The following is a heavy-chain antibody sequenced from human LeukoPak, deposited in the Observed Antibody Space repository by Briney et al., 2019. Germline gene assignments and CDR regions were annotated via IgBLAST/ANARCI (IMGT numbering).Heavy chain of an antibody. Sequence: GASVKVSCKASGYTFTSYAMHWVRQAPGQRLEWMGWINAGNGNTKYSQKSQGRVTITRDTSASTAYMELSSLRSEDTAVYYCARDYPFGNYAFDIWGQGTMVTVSS. CDR3: ARDYPFGNYAFDI. J-gene: IGHJ3*02. D-gene: IGHD1-7*01. V-gene: IGHV1-3*01. CDR2: INAGNGNT. CDR1: GYTFTSYA.